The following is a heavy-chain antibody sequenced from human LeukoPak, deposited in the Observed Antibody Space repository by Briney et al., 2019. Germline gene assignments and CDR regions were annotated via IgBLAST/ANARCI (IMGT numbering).Heavy chain of an antibody. CDR2: LNPNSGNE. CDR3: ARRKFLGWFDP. Sequence: GASVKVSCKASGYIFTTYDIGWVRQATGQALEWMGWLNPNSGNESYAQKVQGRVTTSRNTSISTAYMELSSLRSDDTAIYYCARRKFLGWFDPWGQGTLVIVSS. D-gene: IGHD7-27*01. J-gene: IGHJ5*02. V-gene: IGHV1-8*03. CDR1: GYIFTTYD.